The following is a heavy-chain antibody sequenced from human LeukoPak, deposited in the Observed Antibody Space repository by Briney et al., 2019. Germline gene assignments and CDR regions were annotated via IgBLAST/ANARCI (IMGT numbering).Heavy chain of an antibody. CDR3: ARVGGAKYYDFWSGSIYDAFDI. CDR1: GYTFTSYG. J-gene: IGHJ3*02. V-gene: IGHV1-18*01. Sequence: ASVKVSCKASGYTFTSYGISWMRQAPGQGLEWMGWISAYNGNTNYAQKLQGRVTMTTDTSTSTAYMELRSLRSDDTAVYYCARVGGAKYYDFWSGSIYDAFDIWGQGTMVTVSS. D-gene: IGHD3-3*01. CDR2: ISAYNGNT.